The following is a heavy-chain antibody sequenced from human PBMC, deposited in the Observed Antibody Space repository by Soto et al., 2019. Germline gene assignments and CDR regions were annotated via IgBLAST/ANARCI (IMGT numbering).Heavy chain of an antibody. Sequence: GGSLRLSCAGSGFTFSSYEMNWVRQAPGKGLEWISYISSSGSSIYYADSVKGRFTISRDNAWNSLHLQMNSLRVDDTAVYYCARDGYDSSGDSEYFQYWGQGTLVTVSS. D-gene: IGHD3-22*01. CDR3: ARDGYDSSGDSEYFQY. CDR1: GFTFSSYE. J-gene: IGHJ1*01. V-gene: IGHV3-48*03. CDR2: ISSSGSSI.